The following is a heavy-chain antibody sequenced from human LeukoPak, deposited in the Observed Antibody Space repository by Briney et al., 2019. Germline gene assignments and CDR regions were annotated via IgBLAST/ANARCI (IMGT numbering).Heavy chain of an antibody. Sequence: GASVKVSCKVSGYTLTELSMHWVRQAPGKGLEWMGGFDPEDGETIYAQKFQGRVTMTEDTSTAPAYMELSSLRSEDTAVYYCATGSNCSSTSCFDAFDIWGQGTMVTVSS. CDR2: FDPEDGET. D-gene: IGHD2-2*01. V-gene: IGHV1-24*01. J-gene: IGHJ3*02. CDR1: GYTLTELS. CDR3: ATGSNCSSTSCFDAFDI.